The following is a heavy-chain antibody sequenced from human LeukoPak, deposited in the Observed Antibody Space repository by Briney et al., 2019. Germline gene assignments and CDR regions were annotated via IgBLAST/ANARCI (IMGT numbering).Heavy chain of an antibody. Sequence: GGSLRLSCAASGFTFRSYGMHWVRQAPGKGLEWVAIISYDGSNKYYTDSVKGRFTIPRDNSKNTLYLQMSSLRAEDTAIYYCAKDGEGNWALDYWAQGTLV. CDR2: ISYDGSNK. CDR3: AKDGEGNWALDY. CDR1: GFTFRSYG. D-gene: IGHD7-27*01. J-gene: IGHJ4*02. V-gene: IGHV3-30*18.